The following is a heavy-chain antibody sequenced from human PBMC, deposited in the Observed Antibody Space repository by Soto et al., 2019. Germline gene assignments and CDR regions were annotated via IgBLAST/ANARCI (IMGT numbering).Heavy chain of an antibody. CDR2: INHSGST. V-gene: IGHV4-34*01. J-gene: IGHJ6*02. CDR3: ASGDWSHDYYHAMDV. D-gene: IGHD1-1*01. CDR1: GGSFSGYY. Sequence: SETLSLTCAVYGGSFSGYYWSWIRQPPGKGLEWIGEINHSGSTNYNPSLKSRVTISVDTSKNQFSLKLSSVTAADTGVYFCASGDWSHDYYHAMDVWGQGTKVTVSS.